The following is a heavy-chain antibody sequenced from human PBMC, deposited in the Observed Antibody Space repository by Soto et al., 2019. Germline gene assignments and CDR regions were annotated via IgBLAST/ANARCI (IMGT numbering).Heavy chain of an antibody. D-gene: IGHD6-19*01. CDR3: ARDRAAVAGTLDY. V-gene: IGHV4-38-2*02. J-gene: IGHJ4*02. CDR2: IYHTGRT. CDR1: GYFITNGYY. Sequence: PSETLSLTCAVSGYFITNGYYWGWIRQPPGKGLEWIGSIYHTGRTYYNPSLKSRVTISVDTSKNQFSLKLSSVTAADTAVYYCARDRAAVAGTLDYWGQGTLVTVSS.